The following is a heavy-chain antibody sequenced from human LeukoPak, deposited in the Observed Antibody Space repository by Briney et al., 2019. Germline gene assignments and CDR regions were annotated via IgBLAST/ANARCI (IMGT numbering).Heavy chain of an antibody. D-gene: IGHD3-3*01. Sequence: ASVKVSCKASGYTFTSYGISWVRQAPGQGLEWMGWISAYNGNTNYAQKLQGRVTMTTDTSTSTAYMELRSLRSDDTAVYYCARVGKEDDFWSGYPIDYWGQGTLVTVSS. CDR1: GYTFTSYG. J-gene: IGHJ4*02. CDR3: ARVGKEDDFWSGYPIDY. V-gene: IGHV1-18*01. CDR2: ISAYNGNT.